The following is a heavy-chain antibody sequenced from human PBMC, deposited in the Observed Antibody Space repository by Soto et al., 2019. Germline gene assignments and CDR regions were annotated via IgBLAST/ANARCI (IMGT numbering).Heavy chain of an antibody. Sequence: PGGSLRLSCAASGFTFSSYGMHWVRQAPGKGLEWVAVISYDGSNKYYADSVKGRFTISRDNSKNTLYLQMNSLRAEDTAVYYCAKEMEEYYDSSGYYFSDYSGQGTLVTVSS. CDR3: AKEMEEYYDSSGYYFSDY. J-gene: IGHJ4*02. CDR1: GFTFSSYG. CDR2: ISYDGSNK. D-gene: IGHD3-22*01. V-gene: IGHV3-30*18.